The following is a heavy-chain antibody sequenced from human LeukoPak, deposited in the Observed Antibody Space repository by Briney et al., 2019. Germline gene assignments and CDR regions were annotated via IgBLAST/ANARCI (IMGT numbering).Heavy chain of an antibody. CDR2: IYYSGST. V-gene: IGHV4-39*01. J-gene: IGHJ6*03. CDR1: GGSISSSSYY. Sequence: PSETLSLTCTVSGGSISSSSYYWGWIRQPPGKGLEWIGSIYYSGSTYYNPSLKSRVTISVDTSKNQFSLKLSSVTAADTAVYYCARQKLVEYCSSYYYYYMDVWGKGTTVTVSS. D-gene: IGHD6-6*01. CDR3: ARQKLVEYCSSYYYYYMDV.